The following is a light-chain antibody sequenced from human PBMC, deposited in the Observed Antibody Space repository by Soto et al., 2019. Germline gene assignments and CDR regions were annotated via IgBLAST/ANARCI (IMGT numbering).Light chain of an antibody. J-gene: IGLJ1*01. CDR2: GNN. Sequence: QYVLPQAPSVSGTPGQSVTSTSCVSSSNIGRNSVNWYQHLPGTAPKLLTHGNNHRPSGVPDRLSGSKSGTSASLAISGLQPEDEADYCCAAWDDSLNEYVFGDGPKLTVL. CDR3: AAWDDSLNEYV. V-gene: IGLV1-44*01. CDR1: SSNIGRNS.